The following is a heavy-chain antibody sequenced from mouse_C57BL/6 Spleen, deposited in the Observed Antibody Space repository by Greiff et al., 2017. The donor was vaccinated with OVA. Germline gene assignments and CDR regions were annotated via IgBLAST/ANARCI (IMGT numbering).Heavy chain of an antibody. CDR2: IYPGDGDT. D-gene: IGHD1-1*01. Sequence: VQGVESGPELVKPGASVQISCKASGYAFSSSWMNWVKQGPGKGLEWIGRIYPGDGDTNYNGKFKGKATLTADKSSSTAYMQLSSLTSEDSAVYFCARSPHTLYYYGSSSYAMDYWGQGTSVTVSS. CDR3: ARSPHTLYYYGSSSYAMDY. J-gene: IGHJ4*01. V-gene: IGHV1-82*01. CDR1: GYAFSSSW.